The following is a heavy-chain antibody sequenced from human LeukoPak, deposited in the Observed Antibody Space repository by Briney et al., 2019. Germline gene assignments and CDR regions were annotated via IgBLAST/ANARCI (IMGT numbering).Heavy chain of an antibody. V-gene: IGHV4-61*02. CDR2: IYTSGST. CDR3: ARQLQVCSGGSCYSGKGIDY. J-gene: IGHJ4*02. CDR1: GGSISSGNYY. Sequence: PSETLSLTCSVSGGSISSGNYYWSWIRQPAGKGLEWIGRIYTSGSTNYNPPLKSRVTISVDTSKNQFSLKLSSVTAADTAVYYCARQLQVCSGGSCYSGKGIDYWGQGTLVTVSS. D-gene: IGHD2-15*01.